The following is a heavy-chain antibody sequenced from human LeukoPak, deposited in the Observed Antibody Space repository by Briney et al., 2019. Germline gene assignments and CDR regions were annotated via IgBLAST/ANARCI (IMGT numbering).Heavy chain of an antibody. J-gene: IGHJ6*03. CDR1: GGSISSSNW. CDR2: IYHSGST. CDR3: ARAISDSSGWDYYYYYYMDV. V-gene: IGHV4-4*02. Sequence: SETLSLTCAVSGGSISSSNWWSWVRQPPGKGLEWIGEIYHSGSTNYNPSLKSRVTISVDKSKNQFSLKLSSVTAADTAVYYCARAISDSSGWDYYYYYYMDVWGKGTTVTISS. D-gene: IGHD6-19*01.